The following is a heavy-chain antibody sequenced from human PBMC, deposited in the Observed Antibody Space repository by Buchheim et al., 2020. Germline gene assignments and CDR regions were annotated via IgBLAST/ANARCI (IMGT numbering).Heavy chain of an antibody. Sequence: QVQLQESGPGLVKPSQTLSLTCTVSGASISSGDYYWSWIRQPPGKGLEWIGEVYHSGSTTYNPSLKSRVEMSVDKSKNRFSLNLSSVTAADTAVYYCTRSVVPSNIAYFHRWGQG. J-gene: IGHJ1*01. D-gene: IGHD2-21*01. CDR1: GASISSGDYY. CDR2: VYHSGST. CDR3: TRSVVPSNIAYFHR. V-gene: IGHV4-30-4*01.